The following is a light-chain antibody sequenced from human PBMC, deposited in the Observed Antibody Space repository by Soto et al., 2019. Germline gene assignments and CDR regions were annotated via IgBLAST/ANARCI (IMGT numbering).Light chain of an antibody. Sequence: DIQMTQSPSTLSGSVGDRVTITCRASQTISTWMAWYQQKPGKAPNLLIYGASSLQSGVPSRFSGSGSGTDFTLTISSLQPEDFATYYCQQYTNYPWTFGQGTKVDIK. CDR1: QTISTW. V-gene: IGKV1-5*01. CDR2: GAS. J-gene: IGKJ1*01. CDR3: QQYTNYPWT.